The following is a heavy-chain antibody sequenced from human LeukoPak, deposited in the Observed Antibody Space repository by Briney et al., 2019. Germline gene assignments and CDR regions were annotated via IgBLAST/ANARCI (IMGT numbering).Heavy chain of an antibody. V-gene: IGHV4-4*07. CDR2: IYTSGST. D-gene: IGHD1-26*01. CDR1: VGSISSYN. J-gene: IGHJ4*02. CDR3: ARDLGGAYDGFDY. Sequence: PSETLSLTCTVSVGSISSYNWSWFRQLAGKGLDWIGRIYTSGSTSYNPSLKSRVTMSVDTSENQFSLKLSSVTAADTAVYYCARDLGGAYDGFDYWGQGTLVTVSS.